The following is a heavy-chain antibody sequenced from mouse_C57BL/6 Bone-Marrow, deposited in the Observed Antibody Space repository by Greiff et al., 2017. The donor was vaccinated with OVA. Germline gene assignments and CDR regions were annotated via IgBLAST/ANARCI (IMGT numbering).Heavy chain of an antibody. D-gene: IGHD4-1*01. Sequence: EVQRVESGGGLVQPGGSMKLSCAASGFTFSDAWMDWVRQSPEKGLEWVAEIRNKANNHATYYAESVKGRFTISRDDSKSSVYLQMNSLRAEDTGIYYCTRLATGTWFAYWGQGTLVTVSA. CDR1: GFTFSDAW. J-gene: IGHJ3*01. CDR3: TRLATGTWFAY. CDR2: IRNKANNHAT. V-gene: IGHV6-6*01.